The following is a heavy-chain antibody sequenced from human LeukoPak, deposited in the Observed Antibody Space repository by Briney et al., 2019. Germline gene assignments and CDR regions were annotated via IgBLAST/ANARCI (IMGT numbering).Heavy chain of an antibody. Sequence: GGSLRLSCAASGFTFNSYWMSWVRQAPGKGLEWVANIKEDGSEKYYEDSVKGRFTISRDNAKNSLYLQMNSLRAEDTAVYYCARDHGYLNYWGQGTLVTVSS. J-gene: IGHJ4*02. CDR1: GFTFNSYW. V-gene: IGHV3-7*04. CDR3: ARDHGYLNY. CDR2: IKEDGSEK.